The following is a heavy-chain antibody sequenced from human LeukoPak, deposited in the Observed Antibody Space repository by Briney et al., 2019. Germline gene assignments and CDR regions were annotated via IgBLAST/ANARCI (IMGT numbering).Heavy chain of an antibody. V-gene: IGHV3-23*01. CDR1: GFTFSSYG. Sequence: GGSLRLSCAASGFTFSSYGMNWVRQAPGKGLEWISGISPSGGGTYYADFVKGRFTISRDDSKNTLYVQMNSLRAEDTAVYYCARGHLDTSGYYYVYWGQGTLVTVSS. CDR3: ARGHLDTSGYYYVY. J-gene: IGHJ4*02. D-gene: IGHD3-22*01. CDR2: ISPSGGGT.